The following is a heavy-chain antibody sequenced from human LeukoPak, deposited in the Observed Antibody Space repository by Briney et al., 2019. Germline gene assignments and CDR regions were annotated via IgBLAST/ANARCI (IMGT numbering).Heavy chain of an antibody. CDR1: GFTFTTYA. J-gene: IGHJ3*02. CDR2: ISGSAGNT. D-gene: IGHD4-17*01. CDR3: AKGMTTVTIDAFDI. V-gene: IGHV3-23*01. Sequence: GGSLRLSCAASGFTFTTYAMTWVRQAPGKGLEWVAGISGSAGNTYYADSVKGRFTISRDTSKNTLYLQMNSLRAEDTAVYYCAKGMTTVTIDAFDIWGQGTMVTVSS.